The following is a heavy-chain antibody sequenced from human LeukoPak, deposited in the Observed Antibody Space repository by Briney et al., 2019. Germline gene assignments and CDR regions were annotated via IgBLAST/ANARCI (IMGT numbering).Heavy chain of an antibody. J-gene: IGHJ4*02. CDR3: AKGSGSYSNYETN. CDR2: IWYDGSNE. D-gene: IGHD4-11*01. V-gene: IGHV3-33*06. CDR1: GFTFSIYG. Sequence: GGSLRLSCAASGFTFSIYGMHWVRQAPGKGLEWVAVIWYDGSNEYYADSVKGRFTISRDNSKNTLYLQMNSLRAEDTAVYYRAKGSGSYSNYETNWGQGTLVTVSS.